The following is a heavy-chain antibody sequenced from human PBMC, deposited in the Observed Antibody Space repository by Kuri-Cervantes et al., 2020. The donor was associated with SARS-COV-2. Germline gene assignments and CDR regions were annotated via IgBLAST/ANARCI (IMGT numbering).Heavy chain of an antibody. CDR2: IYYTGST. J-gene: IGHJ6*03. Sequence: SETLSLTCSVSGGSISSGDYSCFWIRQPPGGGLERIGYIYYTGSTYYNPSLKSRVTISVDTSKNQFSLKLSSVTAADTAVYYCARRYYYMDVWGKGTTVTVSS. CDR3: ARRYYYMDV. CDR1: GGSISSGDYS. V-gene: IGHV4-30-4*08.